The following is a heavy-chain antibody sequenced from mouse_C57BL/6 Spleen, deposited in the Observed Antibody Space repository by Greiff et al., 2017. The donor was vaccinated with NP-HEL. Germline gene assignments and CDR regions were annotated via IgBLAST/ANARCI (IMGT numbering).Heavy chain of an antibody. V-gene: IGHV5-12*01. CDR3: ARHDGYYVDAMDY. CDR2: ISNGGGST. CDR1: GFTFSDYY. D-gene: IGHD2-3*01. Sequence: EVQLQESGGGLVQPGGSLKLSCAASGFTFSDYYMYWVRQTPEKRLEWVAYISNGGGSTYYPDTVKGRFTISRDNAKNTLYLQMSRLKSEDTAMYYCARHDGYYVDAMDYWGQGTSVTVSS. J-gene: IGHJ4*01.